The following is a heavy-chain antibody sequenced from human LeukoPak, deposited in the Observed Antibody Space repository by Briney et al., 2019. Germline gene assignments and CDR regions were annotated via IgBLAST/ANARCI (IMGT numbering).Heavy chain of an antibody. J-gene: IGHJ3*02. Sequence: AASVKVSCKASGYTFTGYYMHWVRQAPGQGLEWMGWINPNSGGTNYAQKFQGRVTMTRDTSISTAYMELSRLSSDDTAVYYVARLESLLTGVRSSGTFDIWGQGTVVTVSS. CDR1: GYTFTGYY. CDR2: INPNSGGT. V-gene: IGHV1-2*02. D-gene: IGHD1-20*01. CDR3: ARLESLLTGVRSSGTFDI.